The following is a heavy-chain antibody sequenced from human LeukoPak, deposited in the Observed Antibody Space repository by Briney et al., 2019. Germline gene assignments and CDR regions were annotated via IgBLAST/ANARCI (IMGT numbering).Heavy chain of an antibody. V-gene: IGHV4-34*01. CDR2: INHSGST. CDR3: ARYDLLTGSYFEY. CDR1: GGSFSGYY. Sequence: SETLSLTCAVYGGSFSGYYWSWIRQPPGKGLEWIGEINHSGSTNYNPSLKSRVLISVDSSKNQFSLKLTSVTAADTAVYYCARYDLLTGSYFEYWGQGTLVTVSS. D-gene: IGHD3-9*01. J-gene: IGHJ4*02.